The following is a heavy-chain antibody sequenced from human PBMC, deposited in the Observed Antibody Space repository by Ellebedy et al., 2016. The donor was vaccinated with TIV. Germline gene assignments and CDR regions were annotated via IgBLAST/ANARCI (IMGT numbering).Heavy chain of an antibody. CDR2: IDRSGTT. Sequence: MPSETLSLTCAVSGGSISSNNWWNWVRQPPGKGLEWIGEIDRSGTTNYNPSLKSRVTISVDKSKNQFSLMLNSVTAADTAVYYCARDFCSSTSCLNYFDYWGQGALVTVSS. CDR1: GGSISSNNW. D-gene: IGHD2-2*01. J-gene: IGHJ4*02. V-gene: IGHV4-4*02. CDR3: ARDFCSSTSCLNYFDY.